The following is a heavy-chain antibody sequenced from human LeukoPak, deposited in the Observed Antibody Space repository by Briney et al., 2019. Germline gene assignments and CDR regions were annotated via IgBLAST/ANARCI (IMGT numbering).Heavy chain of an antibody. CDR1: GFTVSTYY. D-gene: IGHD2-2*01. V-gene: IGHV3-53*01. Sequence: GGSLRLSCAASGFTVSTYYVTWVRQAPGKGLECVSVIYSGGSTYYADSVKGRFTVSRDNSKNTLCLQMNSLRAEDTAIYYCARGLGYCTSTTCLLPFDYWGQGTLVTVSS. J-gene: IGHJ4*02. CDR3: ARGLGYCTSTTCLLPFDY. CDR2: IYSGGST.